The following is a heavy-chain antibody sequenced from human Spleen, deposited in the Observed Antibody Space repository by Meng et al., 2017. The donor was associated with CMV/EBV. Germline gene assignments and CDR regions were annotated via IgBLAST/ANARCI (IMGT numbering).Heavy chain of an antibody. J-gene: IGHJ4*02. Sequence: GESLKISCAASGFTFSSYGMHWVRQAPGKGLEWVAFIRYDGSNKYYADSVKGRFTISRDNSKNTLYLQMNSLRAEDTAVYYCAKAESSGYGYYDYWGQGTLVTVSS. CDR2: IRYDGSNK. CDR1: GFTFSSYG. D-gene: IGHD5-12*01. V-gene: IGHV3-30*02. CDR3: AKAESSGYGYYDY.